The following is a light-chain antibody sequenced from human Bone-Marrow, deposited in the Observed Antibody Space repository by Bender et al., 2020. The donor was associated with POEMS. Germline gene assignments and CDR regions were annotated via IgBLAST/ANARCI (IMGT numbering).Light chain of an antibody. CDR2: DVT. J-gene: IGLJ2*01. CDR3: GSYSDSHVLV. Sequence: QSALTQPASVSGSPGQSITISCTGTSSDIGIYNLVSWYQQLPGKAPKLLIYDVTRRPSGVSNRFSGSKSGNTASLTVSELQADDEAEYFCGSYSDSHVLVFGGGTKLTVL. V-gene: IGLV2-23*02. CDR1: SSDIGIYNL.